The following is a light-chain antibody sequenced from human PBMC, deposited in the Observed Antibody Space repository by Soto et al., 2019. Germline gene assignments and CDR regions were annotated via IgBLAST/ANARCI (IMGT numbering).Light chain of an antibody. CDR3: QQRSNWPST. Sequence: EIVLTQSPATLSLSPGERATLSCRASQSVSSYLAWYQQKPGQAPRLLIYDASNRATGIPARFSGIVSGTDFTLTITSLEPEDFAVYYCQQRSNWPSTFGGGTKVDIK. V-gene: IGKV3-11*01. CDR1: QSVSSY. CDR2: DAS. J-gene: IGKJ4*01.